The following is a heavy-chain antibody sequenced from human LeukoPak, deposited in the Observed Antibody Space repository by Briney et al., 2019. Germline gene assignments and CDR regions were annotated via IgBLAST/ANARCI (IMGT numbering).Heavy chain of an antibody. Sequence: GASVKVSCKASGGTFSSYAISWVRQAPGQGLEWMGRIIPILGIANYAQKFQGRATITADKSTSTAYMELSSLRSEDTAVYYCARTAYPTIFGVVNDWFDPWGQGTLVTVSS. CDR1: GGTFSSYA. CDR3: ARTAYPTIFGVVNDWFDP. V-gene: IGHV1-69*04. J-gene: IGHJ5*02. CDR2: IIPILGIA. D-gene: IGHD3-3*01.